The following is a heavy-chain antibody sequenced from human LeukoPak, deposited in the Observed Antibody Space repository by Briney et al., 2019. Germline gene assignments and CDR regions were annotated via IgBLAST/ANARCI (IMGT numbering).Heavy chain of an antibody. D-gene: IGHD2-8*02. CDR3: ARDRDRDTGGYYYHMDV. V-gene: IGHV4-59*01. CDR1: GDSISNYY. Sequence: PSETLSLTCTVSGDSISNYYWNWIRQTPGKGLEWIGYIYYSGSTLYNPSLKSRVTISVDKSKNQISLLVNSVTAADTAVYYCARDRDRDTGGYYYHMDVWGKGTTVSV. J-gene: IGHJ6*03. CDR2: IYYSGST.